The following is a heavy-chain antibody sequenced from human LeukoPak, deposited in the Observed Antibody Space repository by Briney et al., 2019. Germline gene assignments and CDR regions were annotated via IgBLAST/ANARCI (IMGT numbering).Heavy chain of an antibody. D-gene: IGHD3-3*01. CDR3: ARGRGITIFGVVTKYYFDY. Sequence: ASVKVSCKASGYTFTSYDINWVRQATGQGLEWMGWMNPNSGNTGYAQKFQGRVTITRNTSISTAYMELSGLRSEDTAVYYCARGRGITIFGVVTKYYFDYWGQGTLVTVSS. J-gene: IGHJ4*02. CDR2: MNPNSGNT. V-gene: IGHV1-8*03. CDR1: GYTFTSYD.